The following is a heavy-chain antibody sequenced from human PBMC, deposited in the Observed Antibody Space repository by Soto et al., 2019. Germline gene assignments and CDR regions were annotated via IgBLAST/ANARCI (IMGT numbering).Heavy chain of an antibody. J-gene: IGHJ5*02. CDR3: VHTSGWTHTT. CDR2: IYWDDDN. D-gene: IGHD1-1*01. V-gene: IGHV2-5*02. CDR1: GFSLSSHAVG. Sequence: QITLKESGPTLVKPTQTLTRSCTFSGFSLSSHAVGVSWIRQPPGKALEWLALIYWDDDNRYSPSLKNRLTITKDTSKNQVILTMINMDPVDTATYYCVHTSGWTHTTWGQGTLVTVSS.